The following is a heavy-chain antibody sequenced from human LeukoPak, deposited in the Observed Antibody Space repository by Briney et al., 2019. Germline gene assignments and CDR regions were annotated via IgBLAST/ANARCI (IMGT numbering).Heavy chain of an antibody. D-gene: IGHD4-17*01. CDR2: ISGYNGNT. Sequence: ASVKVSCKTSGYTFSNHGISWVRQAPGQGLEWMGWISGYNGNTNYVKKFRGRVTMTTDTSTSTAYMELRSLSSDDTALYYCARDLSLGRHDDGEPLDYWGQGTLVTVSS. V-gene: IGHV1-18*01. J-gene: IGHJ4*02. CDR3: ARDLSLGRHDDGEPLDY. CDR1: GYTFSNHG.